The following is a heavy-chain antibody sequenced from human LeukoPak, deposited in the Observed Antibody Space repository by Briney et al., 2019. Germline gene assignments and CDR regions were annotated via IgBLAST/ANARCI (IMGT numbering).Heavy chain of an antibody. V-gene: IGHV3-23*01. J-gene: IGHJ4*02. D-gene: IGHD6-13*01. CDR3: AKGELSSSWSALDY. Sequence: GGSLRLSCAASGFTFSSYSMNWVRQAPGKGLEWVSAISGSGGSTYYADSVKGRFTISRDNSKNTLYLQMNSLRAEDTAVYYCAKGELSSSWSALDYWGQGTLVTVSS. CDR1: GFTFSSYS. CDR2: ISGSGGST.